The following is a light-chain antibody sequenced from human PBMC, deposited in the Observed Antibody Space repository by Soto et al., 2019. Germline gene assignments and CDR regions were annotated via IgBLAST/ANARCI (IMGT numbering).Light chain of an antibody. V-gene: IGKV3-11*01. CDR3: QQRSNWPPVFT. J-gene: IGKJ3*01. Sequence: EIVLTQSPATLSLSPGERATLSCRASQSVGTYLAWYQQRPGQALRLLIYAASTRAAGIPARFSGSGSGTEFNLTISSLEPEDFAVDYCQQRSNWPPVFTFGGGTKVDLK. CDR1: QSVGTY. CDR2: AAS.